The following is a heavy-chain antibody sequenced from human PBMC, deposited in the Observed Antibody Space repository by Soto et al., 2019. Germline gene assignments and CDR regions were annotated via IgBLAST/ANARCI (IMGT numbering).Heavy chain of an antibody. J-gene: IGHJ4*02. V-gene: IGHV4-34*01. CDR1: GGSFSGYY. D-gene: IGHD6-6*01. CDR2: INHSGST. CDR3: ARVGPWSAARGPRQGGGLRY. Sequence: SETLSLTCAVYGGSFSGYYWSWIRQPPGKGLEWIGEINHSGSTNYNPSLKSRVTISVDTSKNQFSLKLSSVTAADTAVYYCARVGPWSAARGPRQGGGLRYWGQGTLVTVSS.